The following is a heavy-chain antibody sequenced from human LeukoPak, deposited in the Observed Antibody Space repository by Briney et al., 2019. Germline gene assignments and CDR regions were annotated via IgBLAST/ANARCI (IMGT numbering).Heavy chain of an antibody. Sequence: GASVKVSCKASGYTFTSYYMHWVRHAPGQGLEWMGIINPSGGSRSYEQKFQGRVTMTRDMSTSTDYMELSSLRSEDTAVYYCARDNSVEDTAWWFDPWGQATLVTASS. CDR2: INPSGGSR. V-gene: IGHV1-46*01. J-gene: IGHJ5*02. CDR3: ARDNSVEDTAWWFDP. CDR1: GYTFTSYY. D-gene: IGHD4-23*01.